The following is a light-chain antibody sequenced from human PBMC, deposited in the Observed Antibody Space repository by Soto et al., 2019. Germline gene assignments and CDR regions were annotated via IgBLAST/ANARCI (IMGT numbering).Light chain of an antibody. CDR1: SSDVGRYNS. V-gene: IGLV2-11*01. Sequence: QSALTQPRSVSGSPGQSVTISCTGTSSDVGRYNSVSWYQHHSGTAPKLLIYDVTKRPSGVSDHFSGSKSGNTASLTISGLQADDEADYYCCSYAGNYALVFGGGTKLTVL. CDR2: DVT. J-gene: IGLJ2*01. CDR3: CSYAGNYALV.